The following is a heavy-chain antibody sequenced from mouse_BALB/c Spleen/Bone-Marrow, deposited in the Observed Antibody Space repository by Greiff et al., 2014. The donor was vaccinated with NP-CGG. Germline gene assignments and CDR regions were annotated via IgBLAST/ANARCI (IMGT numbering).Heavy chain of an antibody. CDR3: ARGDFDYDFTMDY. CDR2: IFPGDGDT. D-gene: IGHD2-4*01. J-gene: IGHJ4*01. Sequence: QVQLKDSGAELVRPGSSVKISCKASGYVFSSYWMNWVKQRPGQGLEWIGQIFPGDGDTNYNGQLKGKATLTADRSSSTAFMQLSSLTSEDSAVYFCARGDFDYDFTMDYWGQGTSVTVSS. CDR1: GYVFSSYW. V-gene: IGHV1-80*01.